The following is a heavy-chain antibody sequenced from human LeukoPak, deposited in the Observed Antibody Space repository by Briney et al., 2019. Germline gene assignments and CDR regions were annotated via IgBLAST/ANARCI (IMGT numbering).Heavy chain of an antibody. CDR3: ARDPHYGSGSYFDY. CDR1: GGTFSSYA. CDR2: IIPIFGTA. D-gene: IGHD3-10*01. V-gene: IGHV1-69*13. J-gene: IGHJ4*02. Sequence: GASVKVSCKASGGTFSSYAISWVRQAPGQGLEWMGGIIPIFGTANYAQKFQGRVTITADESTSTAYMELSSLRSEDTAVYYCARDPHYGSGSYFDYWGQGTLVTVSS.